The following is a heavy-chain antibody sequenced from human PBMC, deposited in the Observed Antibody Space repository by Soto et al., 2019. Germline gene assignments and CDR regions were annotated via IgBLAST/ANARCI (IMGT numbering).Heavy chain of an antibody. D-gene: IGHD2-2*01. CDR1: GGTFSSYA. Sequence: QVQLVQSGAEVKKPGSSVKVSCKASGGTFSSYAISWVRQAPGQGLEWMGGIIPISETTNYAQKFQGRVTMTAEESNSTAYMELRSLRSEDTAVYYWARSQGSSTSLEIFYYYYYGMDVWGQGTTVTVSS. CDR3: ARSQGSSTSLEIFYYYYYGMDV. CDR2: IIPISETT. V-gene: IGHV1-69*01. J-gene: IGHJ6*02.